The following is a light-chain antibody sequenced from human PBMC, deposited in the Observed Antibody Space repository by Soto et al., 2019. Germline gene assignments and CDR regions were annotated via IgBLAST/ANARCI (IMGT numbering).Light chain of an antibody. Sequence: QSALTQPPSASGSPGQSVTISCTGTSSDVGGHNFVSWYRQHPGKAPKLMIYEVSKRPSGVPARFSGSKSGNTASLTVSGLQAEDEADYYCSSYADNNAVVFGGGTKLTVL. CDR3: SSYADNNAVV. CDR2: EVS. V-gene: IGLV2-8*01. CDR1: SSDVGGHNF. J-gene: IGLJ2*01.